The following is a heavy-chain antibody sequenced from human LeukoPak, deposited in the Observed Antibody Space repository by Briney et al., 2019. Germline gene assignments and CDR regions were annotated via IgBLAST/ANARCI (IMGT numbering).Heavy chain of an antibody. J-gene: IGHJ4*02. CDR3: ARDRYCTNGVCYTHFDY. V-gene: IGHV3-20*04. D-gene: IGHD2-8*01. CDR1: GFTFDDYG. CDR2: INWNGGST. Sequence: GGSLRLSCAASGFTFDDYGMSWVRQAPGKGLEWVSGINWNGGSTGYADSVKGRFTISRDNAKNSLYLQMNSLRAEDTAVYYCARDRYCTNGVCYTHFDYWGQGTLVTVSS.